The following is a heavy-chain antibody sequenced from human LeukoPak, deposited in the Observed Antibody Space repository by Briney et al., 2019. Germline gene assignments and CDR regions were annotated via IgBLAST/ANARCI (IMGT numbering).Heavy chain of an antibody. CDR1: GFTFSNAW. Sequence: PGGSLRLSCAASGFTFSNAWMSWVRQAPGKGLEWVGRIKSKTDGGTTDYAAPVKGRFTISRDDSKNTLYLQMNSLKTEDTAVYYCTTDTRLMIVVVNDWGQGTLVTVSS. CDR2: IKSKTDGGTT. CDR3: TTDTRLMIVVVND. V-gene: IGHV3-15*01. D-gene: IGHD3-22*01. J-gene: IGHJ4*02.